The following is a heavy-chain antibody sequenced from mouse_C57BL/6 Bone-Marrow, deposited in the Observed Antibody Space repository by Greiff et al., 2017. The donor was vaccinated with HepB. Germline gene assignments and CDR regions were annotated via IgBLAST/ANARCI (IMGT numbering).Heavy chain of an antibody. Sequence: EVKLLESGGDLVKPGGSLKLPCAASGFTFSSYGMSWVRQTPDKRLEWVATISSGGSYTYYPDSVKGRFTISRDNAKNTLYLQMSSLKSDDTSMYYYARPHGTASFAYWGQGTLVTVSA. CDR1: GFTFSSYG. CDR3: ARPHGTASFAY. CDR2: ISSGGSYT. D-gene: IGHD2-1*01. J-gene: IGHJ3*01. V-gene: IGHV5-6*01.